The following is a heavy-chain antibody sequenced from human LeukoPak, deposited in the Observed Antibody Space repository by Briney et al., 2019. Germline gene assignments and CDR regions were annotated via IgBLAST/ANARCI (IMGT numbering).Heavy chain of an antibody. J-gene: IGHJ5*02. CDR3: ARDKYSSSFDP. Sequence: SETLSLTCTVSGGSISSYYWSRIRQPPGKGLEWIGYIYYSGSTNYNPSLKSRVTISVDTSKNQFSLKLSSVTAADTAVYYCARDKYSSSFDPWGQGTLVTVSS. D-gene: IGHD6-19*01. V-gene: IGHV4-59*01. CDR2: IYYSGST. CDR1: GGSISSYY.